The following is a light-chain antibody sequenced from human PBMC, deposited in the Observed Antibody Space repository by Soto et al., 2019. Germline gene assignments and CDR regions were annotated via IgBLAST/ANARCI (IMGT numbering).Light chain of an antibody. J-gene: IGKJ4*01. V-gene: IGKV1-9*01. CDR1: QGISSS. CDR2: AAS. Sequence: IQLTQSPSSLSASVGDRVTITCRASQGISSSLAWYQQQPGKAPKLLIYAASTLQRGVPSRFSGSGSGTDFTLTISSLQPEDFATYYCQQLNSYPLTFGGGTKVEIK. CDR3: QQLNSYPLT.